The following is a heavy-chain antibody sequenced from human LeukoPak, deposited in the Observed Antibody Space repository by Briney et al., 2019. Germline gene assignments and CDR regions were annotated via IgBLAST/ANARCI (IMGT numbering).Heavy chain of an antibody. CDR2: ISAYSGST. J-gene: IGHJ4*02. D-gene: IGHD2-2*01. CDR3: TKLKGYCSTSSCSLYYFDS. Sequence: PGGSLRLSCAASGFTVNSYALTWVRQAPGKGLEWVSTISAYSGSTLYADSVKGRFTISRDISKNTLYLQMSSLRAEDTAVYYCTKLKGYCSTSSCSLYYFDSWGQGTLVTVSS. CDR1: GFTVNSYA. V-gene: IGHV3-23*01.